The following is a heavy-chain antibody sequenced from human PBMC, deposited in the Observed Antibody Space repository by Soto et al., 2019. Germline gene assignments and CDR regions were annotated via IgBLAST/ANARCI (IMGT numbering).Heavy chain of an antibody. Sequence: GASVKVSCKASGYTFTSYGISWVRQAPGQRLEWMGWISAYNGNTNYAQKLQGRVTMTTDTSTSTAYMELRSLRSDDTAVYYCARDNKGRLMGAFDIWGQGTMVTVSS. D-gene: IGHD2-8*01. J-gene: IGHJ3*02. CDR2: ISAYNGNT. V-gene: IGHV1-18*04. CDR3: ARDNKGRLMGAFDI. CDR1: GYTFTSYG.